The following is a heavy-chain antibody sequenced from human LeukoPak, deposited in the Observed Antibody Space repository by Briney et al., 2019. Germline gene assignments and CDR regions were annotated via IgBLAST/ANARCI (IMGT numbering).Heavy chain of an antibody. J-gene: IGHJ6*02. CDR3: AKDLGVSIYGDYVVGGMDV. Sequence: GGSLRLSCAASKFTFSSYGMHWVRQDPGKGLEWVAFISDDGGNKYYADSVKGRFTISRDNSKNTLYLQMNSLRAEDPAVYYCAKDLGVSIYGDYVVGGMDVWGRGTTVTVSS. CDR1: KFTFSSYG. V-gene: IGHV3-30*18. CDR2: ISDDGGNK. D-gene: IGHD4-17*01.